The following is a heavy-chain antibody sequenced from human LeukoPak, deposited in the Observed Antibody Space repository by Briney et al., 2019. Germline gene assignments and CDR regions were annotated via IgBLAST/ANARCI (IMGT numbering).Heavy chain of an antibody. CDR3: ARANWNYGGGYDY. CDR2: ISSTSSTI. CDR1: GFTFSSYG. V-gene: IGHV3-48*01. Sequence: PGGSLRLSCAASGFTFSSYGMNWVRQAPGKGLEWVSSISSTSSTIYYADSVKGRFTISRDNAKNSLYVQMNSLRAEDTAVYYCARANWNYGGGYDYWGQGTLVTVSS. J-gene: IGHJ4*02. D-gene: IGHD1-7*01.